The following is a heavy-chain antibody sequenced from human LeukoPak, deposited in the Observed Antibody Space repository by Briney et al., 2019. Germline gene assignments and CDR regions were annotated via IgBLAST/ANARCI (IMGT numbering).Heavy chain of an antibody. Sequence: PGGSLRLSCAASGFTFSSYSMNWVRQAPGKGLEWVSSISSSSSYIYYADSVKGRFTISRDNAKNSLYLQMNSLRAEDTAVYYCGYYYDSSGYSLGWGQGTLVTVSS. V-gene: IGHV3-21*01. D-gene: IGHD3-22*01. CDR1: GFTFSSYS. CDR2: ISSSSSYI. J-gene: IGHJ4*02. CDR3: GYYYDSSGYSLG.